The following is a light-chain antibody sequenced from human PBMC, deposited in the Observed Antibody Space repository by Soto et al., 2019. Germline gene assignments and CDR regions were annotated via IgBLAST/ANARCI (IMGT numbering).Light chain of an antibody. V-gene: IGKV1-9*01. Sequence: EMQLTQSPAFLSASVGDRVTITCRASQIISSYLAWYQQKPGKAPNVLMYSASTLQSGVPARFSGSGSGTLFTLTISRLQPEDFTTYYCQQLNDYPITFGQGTRLEIK. J-gene: IGKJ5*01. CDR2: SAS. CDR1: QIISSY. CDR3: QQLNDYPIT.